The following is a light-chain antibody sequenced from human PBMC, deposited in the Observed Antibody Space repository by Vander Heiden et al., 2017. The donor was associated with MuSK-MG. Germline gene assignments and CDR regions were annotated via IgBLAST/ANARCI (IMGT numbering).Light chain of an antibody. Sequence: IVLTQSPGTLSLSPGERATLSCRASQSVSSSYLAWYQQKPGQAPRLLIYGASSRATGITDRFSGSGSGTDFTLTISRLEPEDFAVYYCQQYGSSPLTFGQGTKLEIK. CDR2: GAS. V-gene: IGKV3-20*01. CDR3: QQYGSSPLT. J-gene: IGKJ2*01. CDR1: QSVSSSY.